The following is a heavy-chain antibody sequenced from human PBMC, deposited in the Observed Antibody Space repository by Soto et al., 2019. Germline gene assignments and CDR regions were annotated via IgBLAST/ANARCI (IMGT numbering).Heavy chain of an antibody. CDR3: ASEQLAVLRGVLDY. CDR2: ISYDGSNK. J-gene: IGHJ4*02. V-gene: IGHV3-30-3*01. CDR1: GFTFSTYS. Sequence: GFPRLCCAASGFTFSTYSMHWVRQAPGKGLEWVAVISYDGSNKYYADSVKGRFTISRDNSKNTLYLQMNSLRAEDTAVYYCASEQLAVLRGVLDYWGQGTLVTVSS. D-gene: IGHD1-1*01.